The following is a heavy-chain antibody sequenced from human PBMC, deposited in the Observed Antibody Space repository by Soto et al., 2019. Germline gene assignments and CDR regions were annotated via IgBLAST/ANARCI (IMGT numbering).Heavy chain of an antibody. CDR3: AKDTAMVGTTDYFDN. CDR2: ISYDGSNK. V-gene: IGHV3-30*18. CDR1: GFTFSSYG. J-gene: IGHJ4*02. Sequence: PGGSLRLSCAASGFTFSSYGMHWARQAPGKGLEWVAVISYDGSNKYYADSVKGRFTISRDNSKNTLYLQMNSLRAEDTAVYYCAKDTAMVGTTDYFDNWGQGTLVTVSS. D-gene: IGHD5-18*01.